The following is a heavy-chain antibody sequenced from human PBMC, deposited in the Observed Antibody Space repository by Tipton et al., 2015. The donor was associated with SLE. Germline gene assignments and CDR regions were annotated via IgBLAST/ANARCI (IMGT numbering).Heavy chain of an antibody. V-gene: IGHV4-59*01. D-gene: IGHD3-10*01. J-gene: IGHJ3*02. CDR3: ARGSGSYYKPLDAFDI. CDR2: IYYSGST. CDR1: DGSISSYY. Sequence: TLSLTCTVSDGSISSYYWSWIRQPPGKGLEWIGYIYYSGSTNYNPSLKSRVTISVDTSKNQFSLKLSSVTAADTAVYYCARGSGSYYKPLDAFDIWGQGTMVTVSS.